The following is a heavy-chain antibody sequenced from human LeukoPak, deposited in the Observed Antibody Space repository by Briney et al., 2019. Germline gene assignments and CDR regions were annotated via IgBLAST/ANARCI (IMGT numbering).Heavy chain of an antibody. CDR3: ARRWEYYDFWSGYYKGAFDY. D-gene: IGHD3-3*01. V-gene: IGHV1-18*01. CDR1: GYTFTSYG. J-gene: IGHJ4*02. CDR2: ISAYNGNT. Sequence: GASVKVSRKASGYTFTSYGISWVRQAPGQGLEWMGWISAYNGNTNYAQKLQGRVTMTADTSTSTAYMELRSLRSDDTAVYYCARRWEYYDFWSGYYKGAFDYWGQGTLVTVSS.